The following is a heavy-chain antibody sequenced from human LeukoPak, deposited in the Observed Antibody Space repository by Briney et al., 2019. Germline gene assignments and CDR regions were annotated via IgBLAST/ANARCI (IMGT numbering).Heavy chain of an antibody. CDR3: ARLGSIAARPEDY. CDR1: GYTFTGYY. V-gene: IGHV1-2*02. D-gene: IGHD6-6*01. CDR2: INPNSGST. Sequence: EASVKLSCNASGYTFTGYYMHWVRHAPGQGLEWMGWINPNSGSTNYAQKFQGRVTMTRDTSISTAYMELSRLRSDDTAVYYCARLGSIAARPEDYWGQGTLVTVSS. J-gene: IGHJ4*02.